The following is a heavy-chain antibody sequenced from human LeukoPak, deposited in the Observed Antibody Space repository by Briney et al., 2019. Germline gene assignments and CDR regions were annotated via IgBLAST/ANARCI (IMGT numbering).Heavy chain of an antibody. Sequence: PGGSLRLSCAASGFTFSSHSMNWVRQAPGKGLEWVSYISSSSTIYYADSVKGRFTISRDNAKNSLYLQMNSLRAEDTAVYYCARDPSGWSRFDYWGQGTLVTVSS. D-gene: IGHD6-19*01. V-gene: IGHV3-48*01. J-gene: IGHJ4*02. CDR1: GFTFSSHS. CDR3: ARDPSGWSRFDY. CDR2: ISSSSTI.